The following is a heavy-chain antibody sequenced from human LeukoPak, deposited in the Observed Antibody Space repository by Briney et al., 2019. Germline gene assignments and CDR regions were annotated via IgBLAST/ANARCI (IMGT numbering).Heavy chain of an antibody. CDR3: ARVTTDPTVGNTEYSYGFKYYYYYMDV. CDR1: EFTFSTYW. J-gene: IGHJ6*03. CDR2: IKQDGSEK. Sequence: PGGSLRLSCAASEFTFSTYWMTWVRQAPGKGLEWVANIKQDGSEKYYVDSVKGRFTISRDNAKNSLYLQMNGLRAEDTAVYYCARVTTDPTVGNTEYSYGFKYYYYYMDVWGKGTTVTVSS. D-gene: IGHD5-18*01. V-gene: IGHV3-7*01.